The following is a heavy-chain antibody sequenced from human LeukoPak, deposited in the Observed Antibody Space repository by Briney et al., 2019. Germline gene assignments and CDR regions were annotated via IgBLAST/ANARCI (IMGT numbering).Heavy chain of an antibody. CDR2: IYYSGRT. J-gene: IGHJ3*02. V-gene: IGHV4-61*08. CDR3: ARTLHEWVTMSEGGSAFDI. CDR1: GGSVTSAGYY. Sequence: PSETLSLTCTVSGGSVTSAGYYWSWICQHPGKGLEWIGNIYYSGRTYYNPSLKSRVTISVDTSKNQFSLKLTSVTVADTAVYYCARTLHEWVTMSEGGSAFDIWGQGTMVTVSS. D-gene: IGHD3-10*02.